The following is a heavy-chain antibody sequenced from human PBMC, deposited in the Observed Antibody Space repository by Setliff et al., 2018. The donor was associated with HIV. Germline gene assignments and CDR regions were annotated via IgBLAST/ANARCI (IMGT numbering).Heavy chain of an antibody. CDR1: GDSISSGSYY. V-gene: IGHV4-61*09. CDR3: AKRTLGSGRLDP. J-gene: IGHJ5*02. Sequence: PSETLSLTCSVSGDSISSGSYYWSWIRLPAGKGLEWIGQIHTTGSTNYNPSLKSRVTISMDTSKNQFSLNLNSVTATDTAVYYCAKRTLGSGRLDPWGQGTLVTVSS. CDR2: IHTTGST. D-gene: IGHD6-19*01.